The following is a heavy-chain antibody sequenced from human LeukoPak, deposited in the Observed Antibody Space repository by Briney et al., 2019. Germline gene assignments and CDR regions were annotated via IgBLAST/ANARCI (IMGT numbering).Heavy chain of an antibody. J-gene: IGHJ4*02. CDR2: ISSSSSTI. CDR3: AKNGAVAGTCDY. D-gene: IGHD6-19*01. CDR1: GFIFSDYS. V-gene: IGHV3-48*02. Sequence: PGGSLRLSCAASGFIFSDYSIDWVRQAPGRGLEWVSYISSSSSTIYYADSVKGRFTISRDNAKKSLYLQMNSLREEDTAVYYCAKNGAVAGTCDYWGQGILVTVSS.